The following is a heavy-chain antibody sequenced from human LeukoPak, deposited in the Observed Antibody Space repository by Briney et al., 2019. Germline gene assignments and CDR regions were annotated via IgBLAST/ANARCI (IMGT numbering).Heavy chain of an antibody. Sequence: PSETLSLTCTVSGGSISSSSYYWGWIRQPPGKGLEWIGYIYHSGSTYYNPSLKSRVTISVDTSKNQFSLKLSSVTAADTAVYYCARHRSGYSSSWPRWFDPWGQGTLVTVSS. J-gene: IGHJ5*02. CDR3: ARHRSGYSSSWPRWFDP. V-gene: IGHV4-39*01. CDR1: GGSISSSSYY. D-gene: IGHD6-13*01. CDR2: IYHSGST.